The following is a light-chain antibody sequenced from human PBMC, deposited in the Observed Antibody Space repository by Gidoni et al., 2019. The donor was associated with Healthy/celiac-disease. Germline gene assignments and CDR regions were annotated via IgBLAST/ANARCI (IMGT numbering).Light chain of an antibody. CDR3: AAWDDSLNGLVV. CDR1: SSNIGSNT. CDR2: SNN. J-gene: IGLJ2*01. Sequence: QSVLTQPPSASGTPGPRVTISCSGSSSNIGSNTVNWYQQLPGTPPKLLIYSNNQRPSGVPDRFSGSKSGTSASLAISGLQSEDEADYYCAAWDDSLNGLVVFGGGTKLTVL. V-gene: IGLV1-44*01.